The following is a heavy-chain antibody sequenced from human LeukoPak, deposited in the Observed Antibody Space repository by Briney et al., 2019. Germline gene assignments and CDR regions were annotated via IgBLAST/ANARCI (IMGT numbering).Heavy chain of an antibody. CDR1: RFIFSSYT. V-gene: IGHV3-21*01. Sequence: GGSLRLSCEASRFIFSSYTMNWIRQAPGKGLEWVASINSGSTNPYYADSVKGRFTISRDDAKKSLYLQMTSLRVEDTSVYYCARDFLAAGDYWGQGTLVTVSS. D-gene: IGHD6-13*01. J-gene: IGHJ4*02. CDR2: INSGSTNP. CDR3: ARDFLAAGDY.